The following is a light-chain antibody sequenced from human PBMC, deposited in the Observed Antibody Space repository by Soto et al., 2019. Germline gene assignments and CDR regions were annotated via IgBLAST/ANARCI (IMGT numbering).Light chain of an antibody. CDR1: SSNIGINT. V-gene: IGLV1-44*01. CDR3: AAWDDSLNAPL. Sequence: QSVLTQPPSASGTPGQRVTISCSGSSSNIGINTVNWYQQLPGTAPKLLISSNSQRPSGVPDRFSGSKSGNSASLAISGLQYEDEADYYCAAWDDSLNAPLFGGGTKLTVL. J-gene: IGLJ2*01. CDR2: SNS.